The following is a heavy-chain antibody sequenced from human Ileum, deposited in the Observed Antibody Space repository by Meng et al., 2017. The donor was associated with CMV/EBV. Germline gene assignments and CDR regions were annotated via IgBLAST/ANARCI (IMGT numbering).Heavy chain of an antibody. CDR1: CGSIRGYF. CDR3: ARGSSSWAFDY. J-gene: IGHJ4*02. D-gene: IGHD2-2*01. CDR2: VYSSGST. V-gene: IGHV4-4*07. Sequence: QVRSSECGPGLVKPVETFSLPGTVSCGSIRGYFLSWIRQPATKGLEWIGRVYSSGSTDYNPSLQSRVTMSVDTSKNQFSLKLSSVTAADTAVYYCARGSSSWAFDYWGQGTLVTVSS.